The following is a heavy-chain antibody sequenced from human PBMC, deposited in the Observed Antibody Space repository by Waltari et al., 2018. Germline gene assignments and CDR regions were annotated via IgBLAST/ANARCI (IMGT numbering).Heavy chain of an antibody. CDR1: GFTFSSYW. V-gene: IGHV3-7*03. D-gene: IGHD2-2*01. CDR3: ARQIAYYIVVVPAAKNWFDP. Sequence: EVQLVESGGGLVQPGGSLRLSCAASGFTFSSYWMSWVRQAPGKGLEWVANIKQDGSEKYYVDSVKGRFTISRDNAKNSLYLQMNSLRAEDTAVYYCARQIAYYIVVVPAAKNWFDPWGQGTLVTVSS. J-gene: IGHJ5*02. CDR2: IKQDGSEK.